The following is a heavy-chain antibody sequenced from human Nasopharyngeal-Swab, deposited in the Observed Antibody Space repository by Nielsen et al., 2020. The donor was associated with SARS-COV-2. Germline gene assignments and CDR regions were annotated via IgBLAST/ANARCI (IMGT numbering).Heavy chain of an antibody. CDR1: GGSISSGDYY. D-gene: IGHD4-23*01. CDR3: ARESGGNSVLGAFDI. CDR2: IYYSGST. J-gene: IGHJ3*02. Sequence: SETLSLTCTVSGGSISSGDYYWSWIRQPPGKGLEWIGYIYYSGSTYYNPSLKSRVTISVDTSKNQFSLKLSSVTAADTAVYYCARESGGNSVLGAFDIWGQWTMVTVSS. V-gene: IGHV4-30-4*01.